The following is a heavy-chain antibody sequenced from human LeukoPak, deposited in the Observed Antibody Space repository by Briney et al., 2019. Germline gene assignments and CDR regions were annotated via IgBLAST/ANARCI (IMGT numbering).Heavy chain of an antibody. V-gene: IGHV4-61*05. Sequence: PSETLSLTCTVSGGSISSSSYYWSWIRQPPGKGLEWIGYIYYSGSTNYNPSLKSRVTISVDTSKNQFSLKLSSVTAADTAVYYCARVDTAMVSYFDYWGQGTLVTVSS. D-gene: IGHD5-18*01. CDR1: GGSISSSSYY. CDR3: ARVDTAMVSYFDY. J-gene: IGHJ4*02. CDR2: IYYSGST.